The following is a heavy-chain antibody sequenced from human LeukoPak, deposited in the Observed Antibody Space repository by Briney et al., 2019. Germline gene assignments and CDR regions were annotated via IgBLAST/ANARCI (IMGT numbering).Heavy chain of an antibody. CDR1: GFTFSSYA. J-gene: IGHJ4*02. CDR3: AKEYGYTYGEFDY. V-gene: IGHV3-30*04. D-gene: IGHD5-18*01. CDR2: ISYDGSKK. Sequence: GGSLRLSCAASGFTFSSYAMHWVRQAPGKGLEWVAVISYDGSKKYYADSVKGRFTISRDNSKNTQHLQMNSLRAEDTAVYYCAKEYGYTYGEFDYWGQGTLVTVSS.